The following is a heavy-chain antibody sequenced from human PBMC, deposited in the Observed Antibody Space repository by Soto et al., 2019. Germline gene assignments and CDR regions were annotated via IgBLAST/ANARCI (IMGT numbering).Heavy chain of an antibody. CDR2: IGGLAGRT. CDR3: VKAPLQPLVYYFDQ. V-gene: IGHV3-23*01. J-gene: IGHJ4*02. D-gene: IGHD6-13*01. CDR1: GFTFTSFA. Sequence: EVQLLESGGDLVQPGGSLRLSCAPSGFTFTSFALSWVRQALGKGLAWVSVIGGLAGRTYYADYVTGRFTIARDNSKNTRYLQMNSLRVEDTAVYYGVKAPLQPLVYYFDQWGQGTLVTVSS.